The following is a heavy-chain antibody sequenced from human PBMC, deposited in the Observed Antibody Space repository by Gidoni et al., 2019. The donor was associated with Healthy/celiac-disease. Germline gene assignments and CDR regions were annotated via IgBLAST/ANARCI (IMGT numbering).Heavy chain of an antibody. CDR2: IYYSGST. CDR1: GGSISSSSYY. J-gene: IGHJ5*02. D-gene: IGHD3-22*01. CDR3: AGVTNYYDSSGPGSLNWFDP. Sequence: QLQLQESGPGLVKPSETLSLTCAVSGGSISSSSYYWGWIRQPPGKGLEWIGSIYYSGSTYYNPSLKSRVTISVDTSKNQFSLKLSSVTAADTAVYYCAGVTNYYDSSGPGSLNWFDPWGQGTLVTVSS. V-gene: IGHV4-39*07.